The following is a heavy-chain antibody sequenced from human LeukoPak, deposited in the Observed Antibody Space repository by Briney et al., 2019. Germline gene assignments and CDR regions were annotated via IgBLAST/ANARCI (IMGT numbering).Heavy chain of an antibody. Sequence: SETLSLTCTVSGGSISSSSYYWGWIRQPPGKGLEWIGSFYESGSTYYNPSLKSRVTISVDTSKNQFSLNLSSVTAADTAVYYCARRVHYYDRSGYYSEALDYWGQGTLVTV. J-gene: IGHJ4*02. CDR1: GGSISSSSYY. D-gene: IGHD3-22*01. CDR2: FYESGST. CDR3: ARRVHYYDRSGYYSEALDY. V-gene: IGHV4-39*01.